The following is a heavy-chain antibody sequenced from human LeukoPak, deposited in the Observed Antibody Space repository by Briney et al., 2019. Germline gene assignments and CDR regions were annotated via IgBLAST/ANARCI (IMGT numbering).Heavy chain of an antibody. J-gene: IGHJ4*02. V-gene: IGHV4-59*01. CDR3: ARGGIAARY. CDR2: IYYSGGT. Sequence: SETLSLTCTVSGDSISSDYWSWIRQPPGKGLEWIGYIYYSGGTSYNPSLKSRVTISVETSKNQFSLKLSSVTAADTAVYYCARGGIAARYWGQGTLVTVSS. CDR1: GDSISSDY. D-gene: IGHD6-6*01.